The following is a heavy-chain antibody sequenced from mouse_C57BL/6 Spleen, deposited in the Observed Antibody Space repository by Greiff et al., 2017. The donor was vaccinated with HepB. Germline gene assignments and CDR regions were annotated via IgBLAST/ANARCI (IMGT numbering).Heavy chain of an antibody. CDR2: IDPANGST. Sequence: VQLQQSVAELVRPGASVTLSCTASGFTFNYSYMHWVQQMPEHGLEWIGNIDPANGSTKYAPKFQGKAIITADTSSNTASLQLSSLTSEDTAIYYCARGNYDSSHFDYWGQGTTLTVSS. J-gene: IGHJ2*01. CDR1: GFTFNYSY. D-gene: IGHD1-1*01. CDR3: ARGNYDSSHFDY. V-gene: IGHV14-3*01.